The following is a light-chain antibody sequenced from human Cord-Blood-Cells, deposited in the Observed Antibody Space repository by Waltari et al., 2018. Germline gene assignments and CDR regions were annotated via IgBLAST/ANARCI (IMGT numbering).Light chain of an antibody. J-gene: IGKJ1*01. Sequence: EIVLTQSPGTLSLSPGERATLSCRASQSVSSSYLAWYQQKPGQAPRLLIYGASSRATGIPDRFSGSGTGTGFTLTIRRLEPEDFAVYYCQQYGSSPGWTFGQGTKVEIK. CDR1: QSVSSSY. V-gene: IGKV3-20*01. CDR2: GAS. CDR3: QQYGSSPGWT.